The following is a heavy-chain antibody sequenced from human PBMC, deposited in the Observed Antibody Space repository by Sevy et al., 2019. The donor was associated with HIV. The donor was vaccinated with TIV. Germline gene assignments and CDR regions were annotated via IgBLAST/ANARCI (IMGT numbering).Heavy chain of an antibody. D-gene: IGHD2-15*01. Sequence: GGSLRLSCAASGFTVSSNYMCWVRQAPGKGLEWVSVIYSGGSTYYADSVKGRFTISRDNSKNTLYLQMNSLRAEDTAVYYCARVNCRGGSCYYYYGMDVWGQGTTVTVSS. CDR2: IYSGGST. CDR3: ARVNCRGGSCYYYYGMDV. V-gene: IGHV3-53*01. J-gene: IGHJ6*02. CDR1: GFTVSSNY.